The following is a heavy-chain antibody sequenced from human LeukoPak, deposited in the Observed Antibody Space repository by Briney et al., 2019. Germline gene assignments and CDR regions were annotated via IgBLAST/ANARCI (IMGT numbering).Heavy chain of an antibody. CDR3: ARDAVRYSSSWSIYYYYYYMDV. D-gene: IGHD6-13*01. V-gene: IGHV1-18*01. CDR1: GYTFTSYG. J-gene: IGHJ6*03. Sequence: ASVKVSCKASGYTFTSYGISWVRQAPGQGLEWMGWISAYNGNTNYAQKLQGRVTMTTDTSTSTAYMELRSLRSDDTAVYCCARDAVRYSSSWSIYYYYYYMDVWGKGTTVTVSS. CDR2: ISAYNGNT.